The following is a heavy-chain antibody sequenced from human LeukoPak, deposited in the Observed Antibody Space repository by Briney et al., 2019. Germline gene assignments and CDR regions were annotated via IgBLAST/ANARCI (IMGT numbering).Heavy chain of an antibody. CDR2: IYTSGNT. D-gene: IGHD2-15*01. J-gene: IGHJ5*02. CDR1: GGSISSGRYY. Sequence: SQTLSLTCTVSGGSISSGRYYWSWIRQPAGKGLEWIGRIYTSGNTNYNPSLESRVTISFDTSKNQFSLKLSSVTAADTAVYYCAKVDGSCSGGSCPSGNWFDPWGQGTLVTVSS. CDR3: AKVDGSCSGGSCPSGNWFDP. V-gene: IGHV4-61*02.